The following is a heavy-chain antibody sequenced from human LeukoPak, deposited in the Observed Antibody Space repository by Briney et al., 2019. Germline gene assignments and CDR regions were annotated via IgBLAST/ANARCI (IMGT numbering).Heavy chain of an antibody. CDR2: IYYSGST. Sequence: PSETLSLTCTVSGGSVSSGSYYWSWIRQPPGKGLEWIGYIYYSGSTNYNPSLKSRVTISVDTSRNQFSLKLSSVTAADTAVYYCARDRGGIPYYYDSSGTYFDYWGQGTLVTVSS. CDR1: GGSVSSGSYY. CDR3: ARDRGGIPYYYDSSGTYFDY. V-gene: IGHV4-61*01. J-gene: IGHJ4*02. D-gene: IGHD3-22*01.